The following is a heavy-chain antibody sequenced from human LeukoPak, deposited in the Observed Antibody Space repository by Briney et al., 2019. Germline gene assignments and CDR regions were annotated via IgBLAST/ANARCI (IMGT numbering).Heavy chain of an antibody. Sequence: GGSLRLSCAASGFTFSSYWMSWVRQAPGKGLEWVANIKQDGSEKYYVDSVKGRFTISRDNAKNSLYLQMNSLRAEDTAVYYCARVFTMIVVVISMDVWGQGTTVTVSS. J-gene: IGHJ6*02. CDR1: GFTFSSYW. CDR2: IKQDGSEK. CDR3: ARVFTMIVVVISMDV. V-gene: IGHV3-7*01. D-gene: IGHD3-22*01.